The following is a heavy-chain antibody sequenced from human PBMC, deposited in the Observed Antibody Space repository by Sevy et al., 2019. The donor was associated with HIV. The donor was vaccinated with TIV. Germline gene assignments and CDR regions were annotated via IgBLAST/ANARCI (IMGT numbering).Heavy chain of an antibody. Sequence: GGSLRLSCAASGFTFSTYAMHWLRQAPGKGLEWVAVISHDERTTYYTDSVKGRFTISRDNSKNTLYLQMDSLRPEDTTIYYCARDPVNSGNYWGQGTLVTVSS. CDR1: GFTFSTYA. J-gene: IGHJ4*02. V-gene: IGHV3-30*04. CDR3: ARDPVNSGNY. D-gene: IGHD1-1*01. CDR2: ISHDERTT.